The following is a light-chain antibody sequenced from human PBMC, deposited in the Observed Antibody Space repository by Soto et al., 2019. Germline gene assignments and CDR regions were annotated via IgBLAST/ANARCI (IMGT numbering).Light chain of an antibody. CDR2: AAS. V-gene: IGKV1-39*01. J-gene: IGKJ2*01. CDR3: QQSYSTGMYT. CDR1: QSISSY. Sequence: DIQMTQSPSSLSASVGDRVTITCRASQSISSYLNWYQQKPGKAPKLLIYAASSLQSGVPSRFSGSGSGTDFTLTISSLQPEDFATYYCQQSYSTGMYTVGQGTKVDIK.